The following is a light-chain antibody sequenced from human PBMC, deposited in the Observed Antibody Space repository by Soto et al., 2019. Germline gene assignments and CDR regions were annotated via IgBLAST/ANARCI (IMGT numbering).Light chain of an antibody. Sequence: ILMTQSPATLSVSPGERATLSCRARQSVSNNLAWYQQKPGQAPRLLIYDASTRATGIPASFSGSGSGTEFTLTITGLQSEDFAVYYCQQYNNWPPWTFGQGTKVEIK. CDR2: DAS. CDR3: QQYNNWPPWT. V-gene: IGKV3-15*01. CDR1: QSVSNN. J-gene: IGKJ1*01.